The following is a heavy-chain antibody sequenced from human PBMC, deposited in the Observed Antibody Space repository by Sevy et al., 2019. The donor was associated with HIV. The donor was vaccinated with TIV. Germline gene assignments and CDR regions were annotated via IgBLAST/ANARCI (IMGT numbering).Heavy chain of an antibody. J-gene: IGHJ5*02. V-gene: IGHV1-18*01. CDR1: GYTFTSYG. Sequence: ASVKVSCKASGYTFTSYGISWVRQAPGQGLEWMGWISAYNGNTNYAQKLQGRVTMTTDTSTSTAHMELRSLRSDDTAVYYCARDLMYYYDSSGYWGAYNWFDPWGQGTLVTVSS. CDR2: ISAYNGNT. D-gene: IGHD3-22*01. CDR3: ARDLMYYYDSSGYWGAYNWFDP.